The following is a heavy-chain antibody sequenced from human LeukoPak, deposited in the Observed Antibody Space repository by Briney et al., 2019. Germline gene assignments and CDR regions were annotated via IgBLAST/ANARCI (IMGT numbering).Heavy chain of an antibody. CDR3: ARESGIMGRHFDH. Sequence: SETLSLTCTVSGGSILNYHWSWIRQSAGKGLEWIGRIHSSGSSNYIPSLKSRVTMSIDTSKNQVSLRLRSVTAADTAIYYCARESGIMGRHFDHRGQGTLVTASS. CDR1: GGSILNYH. D-gene: IGHD1-1*01. CDR2: IHSSGSS. V-gene: IGHV4-4*07. J-gene: IGHJ4*02.